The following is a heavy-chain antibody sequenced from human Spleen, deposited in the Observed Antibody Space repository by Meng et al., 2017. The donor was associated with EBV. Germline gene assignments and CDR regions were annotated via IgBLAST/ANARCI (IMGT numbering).Heavy chain of an antibody. D-gene: IGHD5/OR15-5a*01. CDR2: VHYSGST. CDR3: ARPFPSIVSPRLDPFGD. CDR1: GVSISSFCH. V-gene: IGHV4-38-2*01. J-gene: IGHJ4*02. Sequence: VPVEVSGPGPVNSSAALSLTCAFLGVSISSFCHWGRIHQPPGGGLECIGSVHYSGSTYYSPSLKSRITVSVDTSKNQFSLRLTSVTAADTAVYYCARPFPSIVSPRLDPFGDWGQGTLVTASS.